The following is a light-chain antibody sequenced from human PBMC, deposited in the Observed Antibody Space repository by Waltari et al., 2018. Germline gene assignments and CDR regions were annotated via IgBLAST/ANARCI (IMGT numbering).Light chain of an antibody. J-gene: IGKJ4*01. V-gene: IGKV4-1*01. CDR2: WAS. CDR1: HTILSSSNNKNT. Sequence: DIVMTQSPDSLAVSLCERATPKCNASHTILSSSNNKNTLAWYQQKPGHPPKLLIYWASTRTSGVPDRFSGRGSETDFTLTISRLQADDVAVYYCQQYYSPPLTFGGGTKVGIK. CDR3: QQYYSPPLT.